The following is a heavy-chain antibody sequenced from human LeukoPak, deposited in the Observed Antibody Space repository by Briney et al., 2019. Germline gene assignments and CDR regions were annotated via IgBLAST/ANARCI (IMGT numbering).Heavy chain of an antibody. J-gene: IGHJ5*02. Sequence: ASVKVSCKASGYTFTGYYMHWVRQAPGQGLEWMGWINPNSGGTNYAQKFQGRVTMTRDTSISTAYMELSRLRSDDTAVYYCARETISYNWLDPWGQGTLVTVSS. V-gene: IGHV1-2*02. CDR1: GYTFTGYY. D-gene: IGHD4/OR15-4a*01. CDR2: INPNSGGT. CDR3: ARETISYNWLDP.